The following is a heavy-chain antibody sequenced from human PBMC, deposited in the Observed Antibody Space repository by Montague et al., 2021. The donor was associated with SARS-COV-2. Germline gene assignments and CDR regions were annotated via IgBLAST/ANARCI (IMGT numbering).Heavy chain of an antibody. CDR1: GYTFIVFS. J-gene: IGHJ4*02. D-gene: IGHD5-24*01. V-gene: IGHV1-18*01. CDR3: ARFEMGEWSRPD. CDR2: ISPHNGNT. Sequence: SVKVSCKASGYTFIVFSIMWVRQAPGQGLEWLGWISPHNGNTNYARNVQGRVTLTTDTSTSTSFLEMRSLKSDDTAVYYCARFEMGEWSRPDWGQGTLVTVSS.